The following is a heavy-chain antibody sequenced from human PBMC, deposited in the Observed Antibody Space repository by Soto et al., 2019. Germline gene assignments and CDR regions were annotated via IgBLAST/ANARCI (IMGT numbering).Heavy chain of an antibody. CDR3: AKGLKGGLFDY. CDR1: GFTFNTYA. D-gene: IGHD3-16*01. V-gene: IGHV3-23*01. J-gene: IGHJ4*02. Sequence: PGGSLRLSCAASGFTFNTYALSWVRQSPGKGLAWVSSISGSGATAYYTDSVKGRFTISSDNSKNTVHLQMNSLRAEDTGVYYRAKGLKGGLFDYWGQGTVVTVSS. CDR2: ISGSGATA.